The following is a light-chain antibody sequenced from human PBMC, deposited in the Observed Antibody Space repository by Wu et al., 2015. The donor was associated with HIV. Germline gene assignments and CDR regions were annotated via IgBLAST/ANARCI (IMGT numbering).Light chain of an antibody. V-gene: IGKV1-39*01. CDR2: AAS. CDR1: QSISSY. Sequence: DIQMTQSPSSLSASVGDRVTITCRASQSISSYLNWYQQKPGKAPKLLIYAASSLQSGVPSRFSGSGSGTDFTLTISSLQPEDFVTYYCQQSYSTLLTFGGGTKGG. J-gene: IGKJ4*01. CDR3: QQSYSTLLT.